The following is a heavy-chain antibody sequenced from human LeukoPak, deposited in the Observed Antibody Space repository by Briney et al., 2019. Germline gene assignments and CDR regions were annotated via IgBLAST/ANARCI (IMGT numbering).Heavy chain of an antibody. Sequence: PSETLSLTCTVSGGSISSYYWSWIRQPPGKGLEWIGYIYYSGSTNYNPSLKSRVTISVDTSKNQFSLKLSSVTAADTAVYYCARADYGDDAFDIWGQGTMVTVSS. CDR2: IYYSGST. J-gene: IGHJ3*02. CDR1: GGSISSYY. D-gene: IGHD4-17*01. V-gene: IGHV4-59*01. CDR3: ARADYGDDAFDI.